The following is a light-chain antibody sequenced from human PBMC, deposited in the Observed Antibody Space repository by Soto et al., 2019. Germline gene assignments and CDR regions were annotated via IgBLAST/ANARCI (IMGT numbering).Light chain of an antibody. CDR2: DAS. Sequence: EIVLTQSPATLSLSPGERATLSCRASQSVSSYLAGYQQKPGQAPRLLIYDASNRATGIPARFRGSGSGTDFPLTSSILEPEDFAVYYCQHRSNWPTFGQGTKLEIK. CDR1: QSVSSY. J-gene: IGKJ2*01. V-gene: IGKV3-11*01. CDR3: QHRSNWPT.